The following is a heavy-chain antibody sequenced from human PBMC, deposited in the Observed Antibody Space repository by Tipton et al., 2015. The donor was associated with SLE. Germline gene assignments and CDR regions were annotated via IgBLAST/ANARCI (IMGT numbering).Heavy chain of an antibody. CDR2: IYTNENT. J-gene: IGHJ6*02. Sequence: TLSLTCTVSGGSISSYYWSWIRQPAGKGLEWIGRIYTNENTNYNPSLKSRVTISLDASKSQFSLRLSSVTAADTAVYYCARHLIYYAMDVWGQGTTVTVSS. CDR1: GGSISSYY. CDR3: ARHLIYYAMDV. D-gene: IGHD3-16*01. V-gene: IGHV4-4*07.